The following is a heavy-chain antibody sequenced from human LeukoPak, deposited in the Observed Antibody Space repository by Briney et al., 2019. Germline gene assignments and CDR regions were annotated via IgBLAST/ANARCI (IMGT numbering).Heavy chain of an antibody. D-gene: IGHD1-26*01. CDR2: IRSKAYGGTT. CDR1: GFTFGDYA. CDR3: TRDGSGSYGRYYFDY. V-gene: IGHV3-49*04. Sequence: SLRLSCTASGFTFGDYAMSWVRRAPGKGLEWVGLIRSKAYGGTTEYAASVKGRFTISRDDSKTIAYLQMNSLKTEDTAVYYCTRDGSGSYGRYYFDYWGQGTLVTVSS. J-gene: IGHJ4*02.